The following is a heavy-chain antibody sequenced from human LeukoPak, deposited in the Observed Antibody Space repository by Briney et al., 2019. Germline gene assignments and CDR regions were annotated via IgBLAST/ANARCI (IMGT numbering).Heavy chain of an antibody. CDR2: MNPNSGNT. Sequence: GASVKVSCKASGYTFTSYDINWVRQAPGQGLEWMGWMNPNSGNTGYAQKFQGRVTITRNTSISTAYMELSSLRSEDTAVYYCARGRIAAAGTVFNYYYYYMDVWGKGTTVTVSS. CDR3: ARGRIAAAGTVFNYYYYYMDV. J-gene: IGHJ6*03. V-gene: IGHV1-8*03. D-gene: IGHD6-13*01. CDR1: GYTFTSYD.